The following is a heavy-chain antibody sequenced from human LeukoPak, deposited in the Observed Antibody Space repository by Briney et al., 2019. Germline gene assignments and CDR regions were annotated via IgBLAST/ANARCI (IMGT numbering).Heavy chain of an antibody. D-gene: IGHD6-13*01. CDR2: IWYDGSNK. Sequence: GRSLRLSCAASGFTFSSYSMHWVRQAPGKGLEWVAVIWYDGSNKYYADSVKGRFTISRDNSKNTLYLQMNNLRAEDTAVYYCAKNAAGTCMDVWGKGTTVTVSS. CDR3: AKNAAGTCMDV. V-gene: IGHV3-33*06. J-gene: IGHJ6*04. CDR1: GFTFSSYS.